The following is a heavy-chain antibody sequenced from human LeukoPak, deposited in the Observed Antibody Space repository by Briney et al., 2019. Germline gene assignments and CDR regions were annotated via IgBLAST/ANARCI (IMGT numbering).Heavy chain of an antibody. V-gene: IGHV1-58*02. CDR3: AAVVAAAGRPEPNHFDY. D-gene: IGHD6-13*01. J-gene: IGHJ4*02. CDR1: GFTFTSSA. CDR2: IVVGSGNT. Sequence: SVKVSCKASGFTFTSSAMQWVRQARGQRLEWIGWIVVGSGNTNYAQKFQERVTITRDMSTSTAYMELSSLRSEDTAVYYCAAVVAAAGRPEPNHFDYWGQGTLVTVSS.